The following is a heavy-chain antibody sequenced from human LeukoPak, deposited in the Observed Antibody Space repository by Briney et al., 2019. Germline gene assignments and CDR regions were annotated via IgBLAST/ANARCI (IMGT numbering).Heavy chain of an antibody. D-gene: IGHD1-26*01. J-gene: IGHJ6*02. CDR3: ARGLGKYLLYGMDV. CDR1: GGSFSGYY. CDR2: INHSGST. Sequence: SETLSLTCAVYGGSFSGYYWSWIRQPPGKGLEWIGEINHSGSTNYNPSLKSRVTISVDTSKNQFSLKLSSVTAADTAVYYCARGLGKYLLYGMDVWGQGTTVTASS. V-gene: IGHV4-34*01.